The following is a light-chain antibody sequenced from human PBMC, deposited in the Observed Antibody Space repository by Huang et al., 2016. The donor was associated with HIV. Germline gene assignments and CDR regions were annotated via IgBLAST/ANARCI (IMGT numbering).Light chain of an antibody. Sequence: ILLTQSPATLSVSPGERVTLSCRASQSFKNNLAWYQQKPGQAPRLLFYDASTRATCIPARFSGSGSWADFTLTISSLQSEDFAVYFCQQYNNWPPWTFGQGTKVEIK. J-gene: IGKJ1*01. V-gene: IGKV3-15*01. CDR3: QQYNNWPPWT. CDR2: DAS. CDR1: QSFKNN.